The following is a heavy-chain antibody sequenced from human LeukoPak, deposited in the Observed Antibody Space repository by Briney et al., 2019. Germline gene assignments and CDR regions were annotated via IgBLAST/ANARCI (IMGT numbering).Heavy chain of an antibody. Sequence: GGSLRLSCAASGFTFSSYSMNSVRQAPGKGLEWVSSISSSSSYIYYADSVKGRFTISRDNAKNSLHLQMNSLRAEDTAVYYCAREFQAPYYFDYWGQGTLVTVSS. V-gene: IGHV3-21*01. CDR2: ISSSSSYI. J-gene: IGHJ4*02. CDR3: AREFQAPYYFDY. CDR1: GFTFSSYS.